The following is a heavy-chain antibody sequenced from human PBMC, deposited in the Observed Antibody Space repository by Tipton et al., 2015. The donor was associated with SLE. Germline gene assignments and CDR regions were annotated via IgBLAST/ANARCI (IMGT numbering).Heavy chain of an antibody. J-gene: IGHJ4*02. V-gene: IGHV3-30-3*01. CDR2: ISYDGSNK. Sequence: SLRLSCAASGFTFSSYAMHWVRQAPGKGLEWVAVISYDGSNKYYADSVKGRFTISRDNSKNTLYLQMNSLRAEDTAVYYCAKDSVGSGRGYWGQGTLVTVSS. CDR1: GFTFSSYA. CDR3: AKDSVGSGRGY. D-gene: IGHD3-10*01.